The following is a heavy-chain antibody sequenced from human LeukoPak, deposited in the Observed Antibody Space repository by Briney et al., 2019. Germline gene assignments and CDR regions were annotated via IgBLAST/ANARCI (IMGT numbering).Heavy chain of an antibody. Sequence: GRSLRLSCAASGFAFADYAMHWVRQIPGKGLECVAHIHADGGRTFYADSVKGRFTVSRDNGKNSLFLQMDSLTSDDTALYYCSTWAFYHGLDVWGQGATVIVSS. CDR3: STWAFYHGLDV. CDR1: GFAFADYA. D-gene: IGHD2/OR15-2a*01. V-gene: IGHV3-43*02. J-gene: IGHJ6*02. CDR2: IHADGGRT.